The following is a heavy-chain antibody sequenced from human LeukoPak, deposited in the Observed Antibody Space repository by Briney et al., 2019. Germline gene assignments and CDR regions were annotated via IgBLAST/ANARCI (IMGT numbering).Heavy chain of an antibody. V-gene: IGHV4-59*01. CDR1: GGSISSYY. CDR3: ARIDGYTRTFDY. D-gene: IGHD6-13*01. Sequence: PSETLSLTCTVSGGSISSYYWSWIRLPPGKGLEWIGYIYDSGSTNYNPSLKSRVTISVDTSKNQFSLKLSSVTAADTAVYYCARIDGYTRTFDYWGQGTLVTVSS. J-gene: IGHJ4*02. CDR2: IYDSGST.